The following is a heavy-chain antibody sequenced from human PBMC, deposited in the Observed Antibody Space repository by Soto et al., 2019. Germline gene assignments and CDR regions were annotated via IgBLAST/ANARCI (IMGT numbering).Heavy chain of an antibody. D-gene: IGHD6-13*01. CDR1: GGYIRNGGYY. J-gene: IGHJ6*02. CDR2: IYYSGST. V-gene: IGHV4-31*03. CDR3: PSPGKGGDYYYGMDV. Sequence: PSQTQPLTYTVSGGYIRNGGYYWSWIRQHPGKGLEWIGYIYYSGSTYYNPSLKSRVTISVDTSKNQFSLKLSSVTAADTALYYCPSPGKGGDYYYGMDVWGQGTTVTVSS.